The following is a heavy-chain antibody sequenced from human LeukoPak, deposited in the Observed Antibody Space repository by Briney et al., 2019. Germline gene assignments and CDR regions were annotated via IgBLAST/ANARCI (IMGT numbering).Heavy chain of an antibody. CDR2: ISAYNGNT. CDR1: GYTFTSYG. CDR3: ARDDHV. V-gene: IGHV1-18*01. D-gene: IGHD1-14*01. Sequence: ASVKVSCKASGYTFTSYGISWVRQAPGQGLEWMGWISAYNGNTNYAQKFQGRVTITADESTSTAYMELSSLRSEDTAVYYCARDDHVWGQGTLVTVSS. J-gene: IGHJ4*02.